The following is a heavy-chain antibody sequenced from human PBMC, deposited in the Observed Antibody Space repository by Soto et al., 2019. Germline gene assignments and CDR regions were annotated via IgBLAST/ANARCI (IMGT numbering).Heavy chain of an antibody. CDR2: IIPMFGTT. D-gene: IGHD2-2*01. J-gene: IGHJ3*02. V-gene: IGHV1-69*06. CDR3: ASNVADALGAVDS. Sequence: QLQLVQSGAEVKRPGSSVKVSCKASGDTFSSYTIAWVRQAPGQGLEWMGGIIPMFGTTYYAQKFQGRVTITADRSTSTAYMELNSLRSDAASFYYCASNVADALGAVDSWRQGTMVTVSS. CDR1: GDTFSSYT.